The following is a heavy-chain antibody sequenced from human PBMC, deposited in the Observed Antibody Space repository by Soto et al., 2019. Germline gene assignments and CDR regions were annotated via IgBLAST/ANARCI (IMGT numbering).Heavy chain of an antibody. J-gene: IGHJ4*02. CDR2: IYYSGST. CDR3: ERNYGRNFDY. Sequence: PSETLSLTCAVYGGSFSGYYWSWIRQPPGKGLEWIGYIYYSGSTNYNPSLKSRVTISVDTSKNQFSLKLSSVTAADTALYYCERNYGRNFDYGGQGTWVTVSS. D-gene: IGHD3-16*01. V-gene: IGHV4-59*01. CDR1: GGSFSGYY.